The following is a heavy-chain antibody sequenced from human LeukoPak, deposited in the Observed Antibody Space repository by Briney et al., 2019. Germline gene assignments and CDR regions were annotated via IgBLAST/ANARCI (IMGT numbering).Heavy chain of an antibody. V-gene: IGHV3-30*18. D-gene: IGHD3-22*01. CDR3: AKEFDSSGYYTSFDY. Sequence: GGSLRLSCAASGFTFSSYGMHWVRQAPGKGLEWVAVISYDGSNEYYADSVKGRFTISRDNSRNTLYLQMNSLGAEDTAVYYCAKEFDSSGYYTSFDYWGQGALVTVSS. CDR2: ISYDGSNE. J-gene: IGHJ4*02. CDR1: GFTFSSYG.